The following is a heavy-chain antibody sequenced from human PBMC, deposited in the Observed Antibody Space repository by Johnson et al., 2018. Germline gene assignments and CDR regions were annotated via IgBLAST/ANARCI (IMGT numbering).Heavy chain of an antibody. J-gene: IGHJ6*03. CDR2: ISWNSGSI. V-gene: IGHV3-9*01. CDR1: GFTFDDYA. CDR3: AKEGWFGGNYYDYYMDV. D-gene: IGHD3-10*01. Sequence: VQLVESGGGLVQPGRSLRLSCAASGFTFDDYAMHWVRQAPGKGLEWVSGISWNSGSIGYADSVKGRFTISRDNAKNSLYLQMNSLGAEDTALYYCAKEGWFGGNYYDYYMDVWGKGTTVTVSS.